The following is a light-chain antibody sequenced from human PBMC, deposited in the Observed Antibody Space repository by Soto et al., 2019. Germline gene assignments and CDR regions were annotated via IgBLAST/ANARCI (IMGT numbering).Light chain of an antibody. J-gene: IGLJ3*02. Sequence: QSVLTQPPSVSGAPGQRVTISCTGSSSNIGAGYDVHWYQQLPGTAPKLLIYGNSNRPSGVPDRFSGSKSGTSASLAITGLQAEDEADYYCQSYDSSLNRVFGGGTKLTVL. V-gene: IGLV1-40*01. CDR2: GNS. CDR3: QSYDSSLNRV. CDR1: SSNIGAGYD.